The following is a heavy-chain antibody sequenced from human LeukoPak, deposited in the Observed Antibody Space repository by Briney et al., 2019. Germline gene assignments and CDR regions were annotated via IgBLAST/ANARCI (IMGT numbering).Heavy chain of an antibody. J-gene: IGHJ4*02. CDR1: GFTFSSYS. CDR2: ISSSSSYI. D-gene: IGHD3-22*01. CDR3: ASSNHSYYYDSSGLFDY. Sequence: SGGSLRLSCTASGFTFSSYSMNWVRQAPGKGLEWVSSISSSSSYIYYAASVKGRFTISRDNAKNSLYLQMNSLRAEDTAVYYCASSNHSYYYDSSGLFDYWGQGTLVTVSS. V-gene: IGHV3-21*01.